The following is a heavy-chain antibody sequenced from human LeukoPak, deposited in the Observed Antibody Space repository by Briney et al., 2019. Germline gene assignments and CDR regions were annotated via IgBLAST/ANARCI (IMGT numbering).Heavy chain of an antibody. J-gene: IGHJ5*02. Sequence: PSETLSLTCTVSGGSISSHYWSWLRQAPGKGLEWLGYIYYSGSTNYSPSLKSRVTISVDTSKNQFSLKLSSVTAADTAMYYCARLIGDIAVSGTSWFDPWGQGTLVTVSS. CDR1: GGSISSHY. CDR2: IYYSGST. V-gene: IGHV4-59*11. D-gene: IGHD6-19*01. CDR3: ARLIGDIAVSGTSWFDP.